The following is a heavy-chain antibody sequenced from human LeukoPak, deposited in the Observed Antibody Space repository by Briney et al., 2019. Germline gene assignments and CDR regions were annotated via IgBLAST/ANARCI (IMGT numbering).Heavy chain of an antibody. CDR1: GYTFTSYG. V-gene: IGHV1-69*13. J-gene: IGHJ3*02. Sequence: ASVKVSCKASGYTFTSYGISWVRQAPGQGLEWMGGIIPIFGTANYAQKFQGRVTITADESTSTAYMELSSLRSEDTAVYYCARDEKSGWSQRVEAFDIWGQGTMVTVSS. CDR3: ARDEKSGWSQRVEAFDI. CDR2: IIPIFGTA. D-gene: IGHD2-15*01.